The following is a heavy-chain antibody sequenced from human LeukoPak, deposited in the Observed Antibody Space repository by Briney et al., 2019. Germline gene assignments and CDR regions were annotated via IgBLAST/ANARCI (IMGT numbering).Heavy chain of an antibody. CDR3: ARGGSGSYYLAYGGFDY. J-gene: IGHJ4*02. V-gene: IGHV4-4*07. CDR2: IYTSGST. D-gene: IGHD3-10*01. Sequence: SETLSLTCTVSGGSISSYYWSWIQQPAGKGLEWIGRIYTSGSTNYNPSLKSRVTMSVDTSKNQFSLKLSSVTAADTAVYYCARGGSGSYYLAYGGFDYWGQGTLVTVSS. CDR1: GGSISSYY.